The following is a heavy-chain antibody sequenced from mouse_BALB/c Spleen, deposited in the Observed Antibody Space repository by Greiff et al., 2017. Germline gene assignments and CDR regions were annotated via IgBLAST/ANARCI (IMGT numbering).Heavy chain of an antibody. CDR2: IFPGTGTT. CDR3: ARSSSGYVGAMDY. CDR1: GYTFTSYW. J-gene: IGHJ4*01. D-gene: IGHD3-1*01. V-gene: IGHV1S132*01. Sequence: VQLQQSGAELVKPGASVKLSCKTSGYTFTSYWIQWVKQRPGQGLGWIGEIFPGTGTTYYNEKFKGKATLTIDTSSSTAYMQRSSLTSEDSAVYFCARSSSGYVGAMDYWGQGTSVTVSS.